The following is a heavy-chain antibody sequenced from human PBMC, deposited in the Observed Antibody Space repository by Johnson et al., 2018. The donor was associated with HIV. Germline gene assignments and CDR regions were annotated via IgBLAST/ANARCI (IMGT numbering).Heavy chain of an antibody. V-gene: IGHV3-20*04. Sequence: VQLVESGGGLVQPGGSLRLSCAASGFTFSSYAMSWVRQAPGKGLEWVSGIPWHGGSTIYADSMTGRFTISRDNAKNSLYLQMNSLRAEDTALDYWARRAGGVGGGFDIWGQGTMVTVSS. CDR3: ARRAGGVGGGFDI. D-gene: IGHD3-10*01. CDR1: GFTFSSYA. CDR2: IPWHGGST. J-gene: IGHJ3*02.